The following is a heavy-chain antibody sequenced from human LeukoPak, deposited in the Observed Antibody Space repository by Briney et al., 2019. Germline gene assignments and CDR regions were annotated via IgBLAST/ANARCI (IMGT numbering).Heavy chain of an antibody. J-gene: IGHJ4*02. CDR3: AKGARYSSSWYPLGY. Sequence: SVKGRLTISRDKAENSLYLQMNSLRAEDTALYYCAKGARYSSSWYPLGYWGQGTLVTVSS. V-gene: IGHV3-9*01. D-gene: IGHD6-13*01.